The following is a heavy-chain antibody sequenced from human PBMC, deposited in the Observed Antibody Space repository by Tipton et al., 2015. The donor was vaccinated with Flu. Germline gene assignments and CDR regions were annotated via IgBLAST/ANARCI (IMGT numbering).Heavy chain of an antibody. CDR3: ARGGWEPHGGWFDP. V-gene: IGHV4-61*05. D-gene: IGHD1-26*01. CDR1: GSSIGSDYY. CDR2: VFYSGTT. Sequence: TLSLTCSVSGSSIGSDYYWGWIRQSPGKGLEWIGQVFYSGTTNYNPSLKSRVTISLDKSKNQFSLNLSSMTTADTAVFYCARGGWEPHGGWFDPWGRGILVTVSS. J-gene: IGHJ5*02.